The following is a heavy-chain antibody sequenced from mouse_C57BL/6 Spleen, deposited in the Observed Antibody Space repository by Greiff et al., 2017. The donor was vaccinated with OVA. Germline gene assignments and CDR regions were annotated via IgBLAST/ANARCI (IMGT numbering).Heavy chain of an antibody. CDR3: AKRGDYYYGSILDY. CDR1: GYAFSSSW. J-gene: IGHJ2*01. V-gene: IGHV1-82*01. CDR2: IYPGDGDT. Sequence: VQLQQSGPELVKPGASVKISCKASGYAFSSSWMNWVKQRPGKGLEWIGRIYPGDGDTNYNGKFKGKATLTADKSSSTAYMQLSSLTSEDSAVYFCAKRGDYYYGSILDYWGQGTTLTVSS. D-gene: IGHD1-1*01.